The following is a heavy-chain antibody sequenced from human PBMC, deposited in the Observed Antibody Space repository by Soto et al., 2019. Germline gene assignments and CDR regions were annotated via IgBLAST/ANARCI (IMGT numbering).Heavy chain of an antibody. V-gene: IGHV3-74*01. CDR3: ARDAYGGNLYWYFDL. J-gene: IGHJ2*01. Sequence: AAGFTFINHWMRRVRQDTGKGLVWVSRINTDGSGTAYADSVKGRFTISRDSAKNTLYLEMNSLRAEDTAVYYCARDAYGGNLYWYFDLWGRGTLVTVSS. CDR2: INTDGSGT. D-gene: IGHD2-21*02. CDR1: GFTFINHW.